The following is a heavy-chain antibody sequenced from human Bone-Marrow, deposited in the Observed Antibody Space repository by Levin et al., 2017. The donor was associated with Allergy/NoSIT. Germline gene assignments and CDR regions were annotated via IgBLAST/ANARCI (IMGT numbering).Heavy chain of an antibody. CDR3: VREWGESGSLNWFDP. J-gene: IGHJ5*02. D-gene: IGHD1-26*01. V-gene: IGHV4-59*01. CDR1: GGSMTSNY. CDR2: VYYSGTT. Sequence: PSETLSLTCTVSGGSMTSNYWSWIRQPPGKGLEWIGYVYYSGTTKHNPSLKSRVTLSVDTSKHQISLKLTSVTAADTAVYYCVREWGESGSLNWFDPWGPGTMVTVSS.